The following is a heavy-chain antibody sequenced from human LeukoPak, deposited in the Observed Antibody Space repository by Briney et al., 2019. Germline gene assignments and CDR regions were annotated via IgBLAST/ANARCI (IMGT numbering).Heavy chain of an antibody. D-gene: IGHD3-9*01. CDR3: AREGFNCDILTGYYAFDY. Sequence: GGSLRLSCAASGFTFSSYSMNWVRQAPGKGLEWVSSISSSSYIYYADSVKGRFTISRDNAKNSLYLQMNSLRAEDTAVYYCAREGFNCDILTGYYAFDYWGQGTLVTVSS. CDR1: GFTFSSYS. V-gene: IGHV3-21*01. CDR2: ISSSSYI. J-gene: IGHJ4*02.